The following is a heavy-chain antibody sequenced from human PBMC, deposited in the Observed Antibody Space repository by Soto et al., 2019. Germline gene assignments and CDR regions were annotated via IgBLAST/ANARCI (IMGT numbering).Heavy chain of an antibody. CDR2: IKNKINGGTA. D-gene: IGHD3-16*02. CDR1: GFIFSNAW. CDR3: TTDSYRSITVVSFDY. J-gene: IGHJ4*02. V-gene: IGHV3-15*07. Sequence: GGSLRLSCAASGFIFSNAWINWVRQVPGKGLEWVGRIKNKINGGTADYAAPVQGRFAVSRDDSKNMVFLQMTSLKTEDTGLYFCTTDSYRSITVVSFDYWGQGTVVTVSS.